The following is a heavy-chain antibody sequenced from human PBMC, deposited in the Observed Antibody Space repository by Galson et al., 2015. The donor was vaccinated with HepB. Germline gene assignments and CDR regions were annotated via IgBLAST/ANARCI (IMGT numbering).Heavy chain of an antibody. J-gene: IGHJ4*02. V-gene: IGHV4-39*01. CDR2: IYYSGST. D-gene: IGHD2-21*02. CDR1: GGSISSSSYY. CDR3: ARKYCGGDCYWNY. Sequence: ETLSLTCTVSGGSISSSSYYWGWIRQPPGKGLEWIGSIYYSGSTYYNPSLKSRVTISVDTSKNQFSLKLSSVTAADTAVYYCARKYCGGDCYWNYWGQGTLVTVSS.